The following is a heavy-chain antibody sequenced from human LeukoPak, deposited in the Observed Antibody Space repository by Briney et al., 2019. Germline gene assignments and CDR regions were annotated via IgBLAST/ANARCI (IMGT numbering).Heavy chain of an antibody. CDR3: ARDGTFDI. CDR2: INPDSGVT. V-gene: IGHV1-2*02. D-gene: IGHD2-15*01. Sequence: AAVNVSCKASGYTFTDYYMHWVRQAPGQGLEGMGLINPDSGVTNYPQKFQGRVTMTRDTSSSTAYMELIRLRSDDTAVYHCARDGTFDIWGQGTMVTVSS. CDR1: GYTFTDYY. J-gene: IGHJ3*02.